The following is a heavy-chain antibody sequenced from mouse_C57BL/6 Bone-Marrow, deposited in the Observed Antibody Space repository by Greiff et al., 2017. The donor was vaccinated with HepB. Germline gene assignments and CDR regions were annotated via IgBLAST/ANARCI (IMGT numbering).Heavy chain of an antibody. J-gene: IGHJ2*01. V-gene: IGHV5-4*01. Sequence: DVMLVESGGGLVKPGGSLKLSCAASGFTFSSYAMSWVRQTPEKRLEWVATISDGGSYTYYPDNVKGRFTISRDNAKNNLDLQMSHLKSEDTAMYYCARDADYYGSSSYYFDYWGQGTTLTVSS. D-gene: IGHD1-1*01. CDR2: ISDGGSYT. CDR3: ARDADYYGSSSYYFDY. CDR1: GFTFSSYA.